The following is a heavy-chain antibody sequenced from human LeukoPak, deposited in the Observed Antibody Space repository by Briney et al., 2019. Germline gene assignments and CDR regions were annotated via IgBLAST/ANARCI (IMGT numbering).Heavy chain of an antibody. V-gene: IGHV3-48*01. J-gene: IGHJ6*02. CDR3: ARDRGGGLDV. CDR2: ISSSSSTI. Sequence: PGGSLRLSCAASGFTFSSYSMNWVRQAPGKGLEWVSYISSSSSTIYYADSVKGRFTISRDNSKNTLSLQMDSLRAEDTALYFCARDRGGGLDVWGQGTTVTVSS. D-gene: IGHD2-15*01. CDR1: GFTFSSYS.